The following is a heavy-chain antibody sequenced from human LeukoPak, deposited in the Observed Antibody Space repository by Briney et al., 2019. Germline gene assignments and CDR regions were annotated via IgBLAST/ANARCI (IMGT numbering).Heavy chain of an antibody. V-gene: IGHV4-59*01. J-gene: IGHJ3*02. D-gene: IGHD1-1*01. CDR3: ARSHEDTGYAFDI. CDR2: IYYSGST. Sequence: PSETLSLTCTVSGGSISSYYWSWIRQPPGKGLEWIGYIYYSGSTNYNPSLKSRVTISVDTSKNQFSLKLSSVTAADTAVYYCARSHEDTGYAFDIWGQGTMVTVSS. CDR1: GGSISSYY.